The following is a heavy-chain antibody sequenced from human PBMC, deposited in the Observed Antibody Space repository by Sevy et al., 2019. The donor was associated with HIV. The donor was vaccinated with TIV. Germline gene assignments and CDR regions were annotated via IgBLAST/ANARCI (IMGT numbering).Heavy chain of an antibody. CDR2: ISHNGSKK. CDR3: ASDYDSSDYYTGAFDI. Sequence: GGSLRLSCAASGFIFSIYGMHWVRQAPGKGLEWVAFISHNGSKKFYADSVRGRLTIPRDNAKNTLDLQVHSLRPEDTAVYYCASDYDSSDYYTGAFDIWGQGTMVTVSS. V-gene: IGHV3-30*03. D-gene: IGHD3-22*01. CDR1: GFIFSIYG. J-gene: IGHJ3*02.